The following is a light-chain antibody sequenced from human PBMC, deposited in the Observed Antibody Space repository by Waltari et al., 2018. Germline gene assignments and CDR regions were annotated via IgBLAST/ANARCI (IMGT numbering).Light chain of an antibody. CDR1: SSDSGGYEY. CDR3: SSFTSSTTGI. V-gene: IGLV2-14*03. Sequence: SALTQPDSVSGSPGQSITISCSGISSDSGGYEYVSWYQQHPGKAPKVIIYDVNNRPSGVSNCLSGSKSGSSASLTISGLQAEDEADYYCSSFTSSTTGIFGGGTK. CDR2: DVN. J-gene: IGLJ2*01.